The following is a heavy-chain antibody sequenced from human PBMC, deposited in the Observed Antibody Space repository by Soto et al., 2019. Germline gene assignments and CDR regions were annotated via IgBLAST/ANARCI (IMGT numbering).Heavy chain of an antibody. CDR3: ARASYYDSSGYYYYCYGMDV. D-gene: IGHD3-22*01. CDR2: IGTAGDT. V-gene: IGHV3-13*04. J-gene: IGHJ6*02. CDR1: GFTFSSYD. Sequence: EVQLVESGGGLVQPGGSLRLSCAASGFTFSSYDMHWVRQATGKGLEWVSAIGTAGDTYYPGSVKGRFTISRENAKNSLFLQMNSLRAGDTAVYYCARASYYDSSGYYYYCYGMDVWGQGTTVTVSS.